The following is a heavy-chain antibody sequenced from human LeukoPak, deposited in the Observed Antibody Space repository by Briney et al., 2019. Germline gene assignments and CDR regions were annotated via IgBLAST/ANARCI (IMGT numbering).Heavy chain of an antibody. CDR3: ARERFIYRYYFDY. CDR1: GGSFSGYY. CDR2: INHSGST. V-gene: IGHV4-34*01. D-gene: IGHD5-24*01. Sequence: SQTLSLTCAVYGGSFSGYYCSWIRQPPVKWLEWIGEINHSGSTNYNPSLKSRVTISVDTSKNQFSLKLSSVTAADTAVYYCARERFIYRYYFDYWGQGTLVTVSS. J-gene: IGHJ4*02.